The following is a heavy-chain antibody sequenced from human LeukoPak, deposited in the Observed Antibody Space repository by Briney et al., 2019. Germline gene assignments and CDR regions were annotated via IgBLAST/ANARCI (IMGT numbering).Heavy chain of an antibody. CDR2: INPNSGGT. CDR1: GYTFTDYY. Sequence: GASVKVSCKASGYTFTDYYMNWVRQAPGQGLEWMGWINPNSGGTNYAQKFQGRVTMTRDTSISTAYMELSRLRSDDTAVYYCARDPHYSNYRIFYYYYGMDVWGQRTTVTVYS. V-gene: IGHV1-2*02. CDR3: ARDPHYSNYRIFYYYYGMDV. D-gene: IGHD4-11*01. J-gene: IGHJ6*02.